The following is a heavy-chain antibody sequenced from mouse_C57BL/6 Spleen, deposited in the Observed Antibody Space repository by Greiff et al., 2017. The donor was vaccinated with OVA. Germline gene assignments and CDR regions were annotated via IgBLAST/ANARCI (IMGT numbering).Heavy chain of an antibody. CDR2: IYPGDGDT. J-gene: IGHJ4*01. Sequence: VQLQQSGPELVKPGASVKISCKASGYAFSSSWMNWVKQRPGKGLEWIGRIYPGDGDTNYNGKFKGKATLTADKSSSTACMQLSSLTSEDSAVYFCARSKLTGTGAMDYWGQGTSVTVSS. CDR3: ARSKLTGTGAMDY. V-gene: IGHV1-82*01. D-gene: IGHD4-1*01. CDR1: GYAFSSSW.